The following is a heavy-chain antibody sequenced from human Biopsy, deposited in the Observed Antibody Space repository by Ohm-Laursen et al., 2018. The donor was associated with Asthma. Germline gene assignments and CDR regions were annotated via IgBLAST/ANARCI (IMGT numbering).Heavy chain of an antibody. D-gene: IGHD1-7*01. V-gene: IGHV3-30*03. Sequence: SLRLSCAASGLVFSQSGMHWVRQAPGKGLEWVALISSDGHNKYYKDSVKGRFTISRDNSKLRLYLEINSLRVEDSAVYYCARESGQDSDGTGALDRWGQGIMVAVSS. J-gene: IGHJ3*02. CDR1: GLVFSQSG. CDR2: ISSDGHNK. CDR3: ARESGQDSDGTGALDR.